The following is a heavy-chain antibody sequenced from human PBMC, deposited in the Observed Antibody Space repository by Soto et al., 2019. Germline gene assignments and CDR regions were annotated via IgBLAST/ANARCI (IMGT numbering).Heavy chain of an antibody. J-gene: IGHJ4*02. CDR2: ISYDGSNK. D-gene: IGHD3-3*01. CDR1: GFTFSSYA. CDR3: ARVPTDDFWSGYLLGPFDY. Sequence: PGGSLRLSCAASGFTFSSYAMHWVRQAPGKGLEWVAVISYDGSNKYYADSVKGRFTISRDNSKNTLYLQMNSLRAEDTAVYYCARVPTDDFWSGYLLGPFDYWGQGTLVTVSS. V-gene: IGHV3-30-3*01.